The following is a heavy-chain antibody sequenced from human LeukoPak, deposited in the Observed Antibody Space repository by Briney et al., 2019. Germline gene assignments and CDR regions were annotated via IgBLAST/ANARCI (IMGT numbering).Heavy chain of an antibody. CDR2: INPNSGGT. J-gene: IGHJ4*02. Sequence: GASVKVSCKASGYTFTGYCMHWVRQAPGQGLEWMASINPNSGGTNYAQKFQGRVTMTRDTSISTAYMELSRLRSDDTAVYYCARAGLIAVPDEKKLFDYWGQGTLVTVSS. CDR3: ARAGLIAVPDEKKLFDY. D-gene: IGHD6-19*01. V-gene: IGHV1-2*02. CDR1: GYTFTGYC.